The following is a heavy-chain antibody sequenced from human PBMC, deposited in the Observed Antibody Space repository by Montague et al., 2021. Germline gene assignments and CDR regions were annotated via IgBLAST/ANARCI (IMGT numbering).Heavy chain of an antibody. J-gene: IGHJ4*03. V-gene: IGHV3-30-3*01. CDR2: LLYDGNNE. D-gene: IGHD1-26*01. Sequence: SLRLSCAASGFTFSTYNIHWVRQAPGKGLEWVAVLLYDGNNEYYADSVKGRFTFSRDNSKNTLYLQMNSLRAEDTAVYYCARGGGGYLDYWGQGTLVTVSS. CDR1: GFTFSTYN. CDR3: ARGGGGYLDY.